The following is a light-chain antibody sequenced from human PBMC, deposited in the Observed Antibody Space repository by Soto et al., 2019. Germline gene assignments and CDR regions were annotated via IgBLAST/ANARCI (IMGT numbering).Light chain of an antibody. Sequence: QSPLTQPASVSGSPGQSITISCTGTSSDVGGYNFVSWYQQLPGKAPKLMISEVINRPSEVSDRFSGSKSGNTASLTISGLQAEDEADYYCSSYTSRKTLVFGGGTKLTVL. CDR2: EVI. J-gene: IGLJ2*01. CDR3: SSYTSRKTLV. CDR1: SSDVGGYNF. V-gene: IGLV2-14*01.